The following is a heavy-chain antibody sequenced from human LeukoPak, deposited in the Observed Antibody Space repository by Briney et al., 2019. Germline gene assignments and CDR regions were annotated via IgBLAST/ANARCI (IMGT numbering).Heavy chain of an antibody. V-gene: IGHV4-30-2*01. CDR1: GGSISSGGYS. CDR2: IYHSGST. CDR3: ARWYCSGWAFDY. Sequence: SETLSLTCAVSGGSISSGGYSWSWIRQPPGKGLEWIGYIYHSGSTYYNPSLKSRVTISVDRSKNQFSLKLSSVTAADTAVYYCARWYCSGWAFDYWGQGTLVTGSS. J-gene: IGHJ4*02. D-gene: IGHD6-19*01.